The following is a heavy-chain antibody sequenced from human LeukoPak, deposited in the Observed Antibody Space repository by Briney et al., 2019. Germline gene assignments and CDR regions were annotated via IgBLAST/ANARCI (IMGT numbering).Heavy chain of an antibody. Sequence: ASVKVSCKASGYTFTGYYMHWVRQAPGQGLEWMGWISAQNGNTNYVQQFLGRVTMTRDTSASTAYMELRSLKSDDTAVYYCARESNGGYGFDYWGQGTLVTVAS. CDR2: ISAQNGNT. J-gene: IGHJ4*02. CDR3: ARESNGGYGFDY. V-gene: IGHV1-18*04. CDR1: GYTFTGYY. D-gene: IGHD5-12*01.